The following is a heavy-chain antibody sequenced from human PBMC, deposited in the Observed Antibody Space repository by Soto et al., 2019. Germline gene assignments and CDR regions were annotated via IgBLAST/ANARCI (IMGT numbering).Heavy chain of an antibody. D-gene: IGHD3-16*02. CDR1: GFTVSSNY. CDR2: IYSGGST. V-gene: IGHV3-66*01. Sequence: PGGSLRLSCAASGFTVSSNYMSWVRQAPGKGLEWVSVIYSGGSTYYADSVKGRFTISRDNSKNTLYLQMNSLRAEDTAVYYCARALYDYIWGSYRPPGYWGQGTLVTVS. J-gene: IGHJ4*02. CDR3: ARALYDYIWGSYRPPGY.